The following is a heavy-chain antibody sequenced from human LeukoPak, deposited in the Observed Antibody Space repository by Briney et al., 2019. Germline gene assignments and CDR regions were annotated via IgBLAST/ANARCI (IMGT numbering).Heavy chain of an antibody. CDR1: GGSISSSSYY. V-gene: IGHV4-39*01. CDR3: ASHTRMTAALHS. CDR2: IYYSGST. D-gene: IGHD6-13*01. J-gene: IGHJ4*02. Sequence: PSETLSLTCTVSGGSISSSSYYWGWIRQPPGKGREWIGSIYYSGSTYYNPSLKSRVTISVDTSKNQFSLKLSSVTAADTAVYYCASHTRMTAALHSWGQGTLVTVSS.